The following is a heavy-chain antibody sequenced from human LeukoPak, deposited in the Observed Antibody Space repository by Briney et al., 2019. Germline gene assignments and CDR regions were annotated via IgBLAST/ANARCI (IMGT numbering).Heavy chain of an antibody. CDR1: GYTFTSYG. J-gene: IGHJ4*02. CDR3: ARHTLYGSGSYYVYYFDC. D-gene: IGHD3-10*01. V-gene: IGHV1-18*01. CDR2: ISSYNGNA. Sequence: ASVKVSCKASGYTFTSYGISWVRQAPGQGLEWMGWISSYNGNANYAQKLQGRVTMTTDTSTSAAYMELRSLRPDDTAVYYCARHTLYGSGSYYVYYFDCWGQGTLVTVSS.